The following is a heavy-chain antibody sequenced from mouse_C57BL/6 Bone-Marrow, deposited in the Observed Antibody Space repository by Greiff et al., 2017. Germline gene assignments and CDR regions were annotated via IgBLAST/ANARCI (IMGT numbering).Heavy chain of an antibody. Sequence: EVKLMESGGGLVQPKGSLKLSCAASGFSFNTYAMNWVRQAPGKGLEWVARIRSKSNNYATYYADSVKDRFTISRDVSESMLYLQMNNLKTEDTAMYYCVRQGGLRNFFAYWGQGTLVTVSA. J-gene: IGHJ3*01. CDR2: IRSKSNNYAT. CDR3: VRQGGLRNFFAY. CDR1: GFSFNTYA. D-gene: IGHD3-1*01. V-gene: IGHV10-1*01.